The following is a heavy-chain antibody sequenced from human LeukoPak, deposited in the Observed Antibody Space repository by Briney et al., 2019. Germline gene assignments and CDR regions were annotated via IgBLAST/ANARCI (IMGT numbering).Heavy chain of an antibody. CDR2: ISGSGGNT. CDR3: AKGATVILYYFDY. Sequence: PGGSLRLSCAASGLTFSSYAMSWVRQAPGKGLEWVSSISGSGGNTYYADSVKGRFTISRDNSKNTLYLQMNSLRAEDTAVYYCAKGATVILYYFDYWGQGTLVTVSS. J-gene: IGHJ4*02. CDR1: GLTFSSYA. V-gene: IGHV3-23*01. D-gene: IGHD4-17*01.